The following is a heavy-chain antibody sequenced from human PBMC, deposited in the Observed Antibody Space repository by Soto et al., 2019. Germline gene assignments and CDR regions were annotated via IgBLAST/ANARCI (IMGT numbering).Heavy chain of an antibody. D-gene: IGHD5-18*01. CDR1: GGTFNTYT. J-gene: IGHJ4*02. CDR3: GRIPRYSFPTSDPLDN. CDR2: IIPIFGTA. Sequence: QVHLLQSGPEMKKPGSSVTVSCKASGGTFNTYTFSWVRRAPRQGLEWMGSIIPIFGTANYAPRFQGRLSITADQSATTTYMELTSLTSEDTAFYYCGRIPRYSFPTSDPLDNWGQGTLVTVSS. V-gene: IGHV1-69*08.